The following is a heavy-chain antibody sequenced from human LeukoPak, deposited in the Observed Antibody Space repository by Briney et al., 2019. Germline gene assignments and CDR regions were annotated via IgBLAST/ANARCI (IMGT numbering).Heavy chain of an antibody. CDR2: INPNSGGT. D-gene: IGHD3-16*01. CDR3: ARLGASDYVWGKWWYFDY. Sequence: ASVKVSCKASGYTFTGYYMHWVRQAPGQGLEWMGRINPNSGGTNYAQKFQGRVTMTRDTSISTAYMELSRLRSDDTAVYYCARLGASDYVWGKWWYFDYWGQGTLVTVSP. V-gene: IGHV1-2*06. CDR1: GYTFTGYY. J-gene: IGHJ4*02.